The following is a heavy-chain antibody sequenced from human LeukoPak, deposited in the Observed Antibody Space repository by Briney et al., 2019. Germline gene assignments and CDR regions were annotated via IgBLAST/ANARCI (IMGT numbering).Heavy chain of an antibody. CDR2: ISSSNGYT. D-gene: IGHD1-26*01. V-gene: IGHV3-11*06. CDR1: GFILSDYY. CDR3: AKDSVGATYIEN. J-gene: IGHJ4*02. Sequence: GGSLRLSCAASGFILSDYYMSWIRQAPGKGLEWVSYISSSNGYTNYADSVKGRITMSRDNGKNSLYLQMNSLRAEDTAVYYCAKDSVGATYIENWGQGTLVTVSS.